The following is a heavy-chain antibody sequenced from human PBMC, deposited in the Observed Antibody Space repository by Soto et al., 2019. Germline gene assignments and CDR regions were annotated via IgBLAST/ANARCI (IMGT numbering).Heavy chain of an antibody. J-gene: IGHJ5*02. CDR1: GDSIDNTVFF. V-gene: IGHV4-31*01. CDR3: ARHLSGDYPNSNWFDP. Sequence: QVHLQESGPGLVKPSQTLSLTCSVSGDSIDNTVFFWNWIRQHPEKGLEWIGYISSSGKTYYNPSLRSEVPMSLDTSRNQFSLNLTSVTAADTAVYFCARHLSGDYPNSNWFDPWGQGTLVTVSS. CDR2: ISSSGKT. D-gene: IGHD4-17*01.